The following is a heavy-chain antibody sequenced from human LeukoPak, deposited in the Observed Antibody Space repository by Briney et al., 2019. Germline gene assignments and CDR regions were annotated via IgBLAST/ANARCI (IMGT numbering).Heavy chain of an antibody. J-gene: IGHJ4*02. CDR2: IYHSGST. Sequence: PSETLSLTCAVSGGSISSSNWWSWVRQPPGKGLEWIGEIYHSGSTNYNPSLKSRVTISVDKSKNQFSLKLSSVTAADTAVYYCATGRMGSGSLFDYWGQGTLVTVSS. CDR1: GGSISSSNW. V-gene: IGHV4-4*02. D-gene: IGHD3-3*01. CDR3: ATGRMGSGSLFDY.